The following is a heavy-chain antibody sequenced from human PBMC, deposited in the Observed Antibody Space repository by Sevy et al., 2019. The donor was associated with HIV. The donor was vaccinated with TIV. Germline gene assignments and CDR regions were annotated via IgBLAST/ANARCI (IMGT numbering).Heavy chain of an antibody. CDR2: ISYDGSNK. Sequence: GGSLILSCAASGFTFNNYAMHWVRQAPGKGLEWVAVISYDGSNKYYADSVKGRFTISRDNSKNTLYLQMNSLRAEDTAVYYCARDFAAAGTYYFDYWGQGTLVTVSS. V-gene: IGHV3-30-3*01. J-gene: IGHJ4*02. CDR1: GFTFNNYA. D-gene: IGHD6-13*01. CDR3: ARDFAAAGTYYFDY.